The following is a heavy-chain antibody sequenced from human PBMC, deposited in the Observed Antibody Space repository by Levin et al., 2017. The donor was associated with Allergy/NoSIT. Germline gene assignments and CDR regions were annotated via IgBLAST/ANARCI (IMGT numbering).Heavy chain of an antibody. Sequence: GGSLRLSCVASGFTFSPYSMNWVRQAPGKGLEWVSSISSSGSYIYYRDSVKGRFTISRDNAKNSLYLEMNSLRAEDTAVYCCAGEPGGGKWFDPWGQGTLVTVSS. D-gene: IGHD3-16*01. CDR1: GFTFSPYS. J-gene: IGHJ5*02. CDR2: ISSSGSYI. V-gene: IGHV3-21*01. CDR3: AGEPGGGKWFDP.